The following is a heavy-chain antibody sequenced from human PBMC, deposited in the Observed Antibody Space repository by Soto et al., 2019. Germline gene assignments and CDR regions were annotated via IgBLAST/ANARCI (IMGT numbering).Heavy chain of an antibody. CDR3: AKERVGAAAGPTKIYVMDG. CDR2: VSGSGDRT. D-gene: IGHD6-13*01. CDR1: GFTFSSYA. Sequence: EVQLLEYGGGLVQPGGSLRLSCAASGFTFSSYAMSWVRQDPGKGLEWVSVVSGSGDRTYYADSVRGRFTISSDNSKNALNLQMSSMRAKHTAVYYCAKERVGAAAGPTKIYVMDGWGQGTTVTVSS. V-gene: IGHV3-23*01. J-gene: IGHJ6*02.